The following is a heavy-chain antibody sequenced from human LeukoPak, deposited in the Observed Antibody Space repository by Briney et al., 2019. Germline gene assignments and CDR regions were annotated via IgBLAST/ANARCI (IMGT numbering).Heavy chain of an antibody. CDR1: GYTFTGYY. V-gene: IGHV1-2*02. Sequence: ASVKVSCEASGYTFTGYYMHWVRQAPGQGLEWMGWINPNSGGTNYAQKFQGRVTVTRDTSISTAYMELSRLRSDDTAVYYCARGAIFGVVIANWFDPWGQGTLVTVSS. J-gene: IGHJ5*02. D-gene: IGHD3-3*01. CDR2: INPNSGGT. CDR3: ARGAIFGVVIANWFDP.